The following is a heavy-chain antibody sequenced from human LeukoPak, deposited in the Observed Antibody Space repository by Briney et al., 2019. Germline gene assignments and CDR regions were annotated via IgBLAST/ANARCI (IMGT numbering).Heavy chain of an antibody. D-gene: IGHD3-10*01. CDR1: GGPISTRYYY. Sequence: SETLSLTCAVSGGPISTRYYYWGWLRQPPGKGLEWIGTIHDSGSTYYRPSLKSQVTISVDTSNNQFSLKLSSVTAGDTAVYYCASLYFYGSGSFPNYWGQGILVTVST. V-gene: IGHV4-39*01. CDR3: ASLYFYGSGSFPNY. J-gene: IGHJ4*02. CDR2: IHDSGST.